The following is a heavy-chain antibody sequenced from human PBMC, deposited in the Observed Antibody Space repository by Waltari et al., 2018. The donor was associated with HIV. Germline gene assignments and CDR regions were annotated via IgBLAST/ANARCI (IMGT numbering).Heavy chain of an antibody. CDR1: GGSMTSSSYS. V-gene: IGHV4-39*01. D-gene: IGHD4-4*01. J-gene: IGHJ5*02. CDR2: MSYCGST. CDR3: ARSFSGYSNYFDP. Sequence: QLQLQESGPGLVKSSENLSLTCTVSGGSMTSSSYSWGWNRQPPGKGLGWIGSMSYCGSTYQKSSLRIRLTISVDTSKNQFSLKLTSVTASDTAVYYCARSFSGYSNYFDPWGQGTLVTVSS.